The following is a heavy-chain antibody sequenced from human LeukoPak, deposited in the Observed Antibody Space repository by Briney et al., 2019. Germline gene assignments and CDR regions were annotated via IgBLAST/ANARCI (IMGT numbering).Heavy chain of an antibody. CDR1: GGTFSSYA. D-gene: IGHD6-13*01. Sequence: SVKLSCKATGGTFSSYAISWVRQAPGHGLEWMGRIIPIFGTANYAQTFQGRVTITTDESTSTAYMELSSLRSEDTAVYYCARVVTDSSSWSSPVPAEYFQHWGQGTLVTVSS. V-gene: IGHV1-69*05. J-gene: IGHJ1*01. CDR2: IIPIFGTA. CDR3: ARVVTDSSSWSSPVPAEYFQH.